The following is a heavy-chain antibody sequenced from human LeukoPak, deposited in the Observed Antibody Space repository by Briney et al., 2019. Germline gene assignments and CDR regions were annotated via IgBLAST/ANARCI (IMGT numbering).Heavy chain of an antibody. D-gene: IGHD6-6*01. CDR1: GFTFSNYW. J-gene: IGHJ4*02. Sequence: GGSLRLSCAASGFTFSNYWMHWVRQAPGKGLVWVSHINSDGSSTTYAESVKGRFTISRDNAKNTLYLEMNRLRAEDTAVYYCVRDRSGSSSVYWGQGTLVTVSS. V-gene: IGHV3-74*01. CDR3: VRDRSGSSSVY. CDR2: INSDGSST.